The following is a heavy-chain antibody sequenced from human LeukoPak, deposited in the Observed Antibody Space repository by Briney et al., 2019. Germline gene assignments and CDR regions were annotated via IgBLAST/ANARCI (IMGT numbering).Heavy chain of an antibody. CDR3: ADIVGATKINWYFDL. V-gene: IGHV1-46*01. J-gene: IGHJ2*01. Sequence: GASVKVSCKASGYIFTNFYIHWVRLAPGQGPEWMGMISPSGGTTDYAQNFQGRGMMTRDTSTSTVYMELSSLRSEDTAVYYCADIVGATKINWYFDLWGRGTLVTVSS. CDR2: ISPSGGTT. D-gene: IGHD1-26*01. CDR1: GYIFTNFY.